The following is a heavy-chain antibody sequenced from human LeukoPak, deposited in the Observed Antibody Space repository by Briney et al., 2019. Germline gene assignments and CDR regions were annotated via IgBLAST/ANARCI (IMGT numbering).Heavy chain of an antibody. D-gene: IGHD6-19*01. CDR2: ISSNSSHI. CDR3: AKDARRTFGLSSGLYRGSYYFDY. V-gene: IGHV3-21*01. J-gene: IGHJ4*02. Sequence: GGSLRLSCAASGFTFSRYSMNWVRQAPGKGLEWGSSISSNSSHIDYADSVIGRCTGSRDNATNSLYLQMNNLRAEDTAVYYCAKDARRTFGLSSGLYRGSYYFDYWGQGTLVTVSS. CDR1: GFTFSRYS.